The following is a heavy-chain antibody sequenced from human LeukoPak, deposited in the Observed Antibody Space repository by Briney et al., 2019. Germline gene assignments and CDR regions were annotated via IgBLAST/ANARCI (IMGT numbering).Heavy chain of an antibody. CDR2: INSDGSNT. CDR3: AREGIAAAGTVDY. D-gene: IGHD6-13*01. V-gene: IGHV3-74*01. J-gene: IGHJ4*02. Sequence: GGSLRLSCAVSGFTFRNYWMHLVRQTPGKGLVWVSRINSDGSNTNYADSVKGRFTISRDNAKNTLYLQMSSLRAEDTAVYYCAREGIAAAGTVDYWGQGTLVTVSS. CDR1: GFTFRNYW.